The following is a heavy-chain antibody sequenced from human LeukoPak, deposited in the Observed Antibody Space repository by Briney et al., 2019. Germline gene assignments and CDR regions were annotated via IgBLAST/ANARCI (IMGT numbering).Heavy chain of an antibody. Sequence: GGSLRLSCAASGFTFSSYWMNWARQAPGKGLEWVASINHNGNVNYYVDSVKGRFTISRDNAKNSLYLQMSNLRAEDTAVYFCARRGGLDVWGQGATITVSS. CDR1: GFTFSSYW. V-gene: IGHV3-7*03. J-gene: IGHJ6*02. CDR2: INHNGNVN. CDR3: ARRGGLDV.